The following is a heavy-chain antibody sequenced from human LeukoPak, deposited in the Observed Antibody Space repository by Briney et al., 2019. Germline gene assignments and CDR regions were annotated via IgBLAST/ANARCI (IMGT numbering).Heavy chain of an antibody. CDR3: ARDPPSFQH. CDR2: ISSSSTYI. Sequence: GGSLRLSCAASGFTFSSYAMSWVRQAPGKGLQWVSSISSSSTYIYYADSVKGRFTISRDNAKNSLYLQMNSLRAEDTAIYYCARDPPSFQHWGQGTLVTVSS. J-gene: IGHJ1*01. CDR1: GFTFSSYA. V-gene: IGHV3-21*01.